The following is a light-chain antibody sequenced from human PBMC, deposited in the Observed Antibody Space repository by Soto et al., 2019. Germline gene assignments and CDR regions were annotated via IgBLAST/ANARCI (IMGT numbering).Light chain of an antibody. J-gene: IGLJ1*01. V-gene: IGLV2-14*03. CDR1: SSDVGGYNY. CDR3: TSYAGTYSFFYV. CDR2: DVS. Sequence: QSALTQPASVSGSPGQSITISCTGTSSDVGGYNYVSWYQHHPGKAPKLLIYDVSNRPSGISNRFSGSKSGNTASLTVSGLQAEDEADYYCTSYAGTYSFFYVFGTGTKVTVL.